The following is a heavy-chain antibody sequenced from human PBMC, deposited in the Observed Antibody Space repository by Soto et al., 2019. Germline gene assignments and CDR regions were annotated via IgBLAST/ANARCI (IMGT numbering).Heavy chain of an antibody. J-gene: IGHJ5*02. CDR3: ARAVVAAYREYDSDWSAP. V-gene: IGHV3-48*03. CDR2: ISYSGRDM. CDR1: GFPFSTSD. D-gene: IGHD3-16*01. Sequence: PWGSLRLSCFASGFPFSTSDMNWFRQPPGKGLEWISQISYSGRDMRYADSVKGRFTISRDNVNNSLHLHMTSLRVEDTGLYYCARAVVAAYREYDSDWSAPWGQGTPVTVSS.